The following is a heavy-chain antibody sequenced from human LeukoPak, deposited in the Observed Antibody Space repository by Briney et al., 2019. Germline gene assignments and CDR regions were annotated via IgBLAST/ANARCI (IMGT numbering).Heavy chain of an antibody. CDR2: IYSGGST. CDR3: AKRFAHYGSGSYFLDY. J-gene: IGHJ4*02. V-gene: IGHV3-53*01. CDR1: GFTVSSNY. Sequence: GGSLRLSCAASGFTVSSNYMSWVRQAPGKGLEWVSVIYSGGSTYYADSVKGRFTISRDNSKNTLYLQMNSLRAEDTAVYYCAKRFAHYGSGSYFLDYWGQGTLVTVSS. D-gene: IGHD3-10*01.